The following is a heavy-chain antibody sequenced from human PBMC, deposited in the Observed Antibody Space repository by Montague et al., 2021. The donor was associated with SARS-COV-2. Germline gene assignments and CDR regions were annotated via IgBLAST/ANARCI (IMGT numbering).Heavy chain of an antibody. CDR3: ARIPSGYYGMDV. V-gene: IGHV4-4*02. CDR2: IYHSGGT. CDR1: AGSISSSNW. Sequence: SETRSLTCAVSAGSISSSNWWSWVRQPPGKGLEWIAEIYHSGGTNYNPSLKSRVTISVDKYKNQFSLKLSSVTAADTAVYYCARIPSGYYGMDVWGQGTTVTVSS. D-gene: IGHD7-27*01. J-gene: IGHJ6*02.